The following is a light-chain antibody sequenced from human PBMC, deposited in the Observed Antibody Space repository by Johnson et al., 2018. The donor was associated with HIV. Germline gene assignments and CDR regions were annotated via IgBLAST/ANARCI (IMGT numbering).Light chain of an antibody. Sequence: QFVLTQPPSVSAAPGQRVNISCSGHSSNIENYFVSWYQQLPGAAPRLLIYEDYKRPSGIPDRFSGSKSGASATLGITGLQPGDEADYYCGVWAASLSPHHEFGSGPTITVL. J-gene: IGLJ1*01. V-gene: IGLV1-51*02. CDR2: EDY. CDR1: SSNIENYF. CDR3: GVWAASLSPHHE.